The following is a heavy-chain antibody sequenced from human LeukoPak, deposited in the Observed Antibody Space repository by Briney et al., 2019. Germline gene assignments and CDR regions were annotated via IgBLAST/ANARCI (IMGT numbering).Heavy chain of an antibody. Sequence: GGSLRLSCAASGFTFSTYGMSWVRQAPGKGLEWVSAISGSGGGTYYADSVKGRFTISRDNSKNTLYLQMNSLRAEDTAVYYCAKWSGGSLNFDYWGQGTLVTVSS. CDR2: ISGSGGGT. J-gene: IGHJ4*02. CDR1: GFTFSTYG. CDR3: AKWSGGSLNFDY. V-gene: IGHV3-23*01. D-gene: IGHD2-15*01.